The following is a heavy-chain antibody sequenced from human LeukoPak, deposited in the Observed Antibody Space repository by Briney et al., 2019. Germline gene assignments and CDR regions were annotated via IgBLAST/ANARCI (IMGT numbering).Heavy chain of an antibody. Sequence: GGSLRLSCAASGFTFSSYWMSWVRQAPGKGLEWVANIKQDGSEKYYVDSVKGRFTISRDNAKNSLYLQMNSLRAEDTAVYYCARRYYYDSSGYYSSKNLNYFDYWGQGTLVTVSS. CDR3: ARRYYYDSSGYYSSKNLNYFDY. J-gene: IGHJ4*02. D-gene: IGHD3-22*01. CDR1: GFTFSSYW. V-gene: IGHV3-7*01. CDR2: IKQDGSEK.